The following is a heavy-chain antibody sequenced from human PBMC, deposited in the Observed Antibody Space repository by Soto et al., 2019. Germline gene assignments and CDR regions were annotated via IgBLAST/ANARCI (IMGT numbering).Heavy chain of an antibody. CDR2: IIPILGIA. D-gene: IGHD2-15*01. CDR1: GGTFSSYT. Sequence: QVQLVQSGAEVKKPGSSVKVSCKASGGTFSSYTISWVRQAPGQGLEWMGRIIPILGIANYAQKFQGRVTITAXKSXSXVYMELSSLRSEDTAVYYCARENRERVVVAATEFDYWGQGTLVTVSS. J-gene: IGHJ4*02. CDR3: ARENRERVVVAATEFDY. V-gene: IGHV1-69*08.